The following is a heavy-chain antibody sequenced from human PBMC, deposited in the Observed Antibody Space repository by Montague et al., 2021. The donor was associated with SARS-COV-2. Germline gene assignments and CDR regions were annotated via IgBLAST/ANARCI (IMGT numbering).Heavy chain of an antibody. Sequence: LRLSCAASGFNFGVYEMNWVRQTPGKGLEWIGRVYTSGSTNYNPSLESRATLSMDTSKNQFSLKLRSVAAADTAVYFCATTGLSGESWFDPWGQGTLVTVSS. V-gene: IGHV4-34*11. CDR1: GFNFGVYE. D-gene: IGHD7-27*01. CDR2: VYTSGST. J-gene: IGHJ5*02. CDR3: ATTGLSGESWFDP.